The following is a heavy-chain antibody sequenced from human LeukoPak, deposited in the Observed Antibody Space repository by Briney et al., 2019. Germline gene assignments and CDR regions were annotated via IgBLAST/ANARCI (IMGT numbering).Heavy chain of an antibody. V-gene: IGHV3-7*04. D-gene: IGHD3-3*01. J-gene: IGHJ4*02. CDR1: GFTFSIYW. CDR3: ARGGSRLYYDFWSGYYPPVGAHFDY. CDR2: IKQDGSEK. Sequence: GGSLRLSCAASGFTFSIYWMSWVRQAPGKGLEWVANIKQDGSEKYYVDSVKGRFTISRDNAKNSLYLQMNSLRAEDTAVYYCARGGSRLYYDFWSGYYPPVGAHFDYWGQGTLVTVSS.